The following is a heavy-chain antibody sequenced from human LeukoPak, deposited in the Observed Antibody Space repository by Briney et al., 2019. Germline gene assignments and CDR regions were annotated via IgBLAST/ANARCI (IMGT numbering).Heavy chain of an antibody. Sequence: ASVKVSCKASGYTFTSYGISWVRQAPGQGLEWMRWISAYNGNTNYAQKLQGRVTMTTDTSTSTAYMELRSLRSDDTAVYYCARDHVRTYYDFWSGYYGYYYYMDVWGKGTTVTVSS. CDR2: ISAYNGNT. V-gene: IGHV1-18*01. CDR3: ARDHVRTYYDFWSGYYGYYYYMDV. D-gene: IGHD3-3*01. CDR1: GYTFTSYG. J-gene: IGHJ6*03.